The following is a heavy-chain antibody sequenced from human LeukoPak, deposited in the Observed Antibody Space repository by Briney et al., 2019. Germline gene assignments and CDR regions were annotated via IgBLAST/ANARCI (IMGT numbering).Heavy chain of an antibody. CDR3: ARDRQCGY. J-gene: IGHJ4*02. CDR1: GYTFTSYG. V-gene: IGHV1-18*01. Sequence: ASVKVSCKASGYTFTSYGISWVRQAPGQGLEWMGWISPYDGNTNYAPKLQGRVTMTTDTATSTAYMELTSLTSDDTAVYYCARDRQCGYWGQGTLVTVSS. D-gene: IGHD2-21*01. CDR2: ISPYDGNT.